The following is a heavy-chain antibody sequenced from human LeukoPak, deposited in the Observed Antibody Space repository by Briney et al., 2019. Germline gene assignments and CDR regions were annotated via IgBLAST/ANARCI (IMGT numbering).Heavy chain of an antibody. CDR2: IYYSGGT. CDR1: GGSISSYH. Sequence: SETLSLTCTVSGGSISSYHWSWIRQPPGKGLEWIGYIYYSGGTNYNPSLKSRVTISVDTSKNQFSLKLSSVTAADTAVYYCAGSLGIPPRVDCWGQGTPVTVSS. V-gene: IGHV4-59*01. CDR3: AGSLGIPPRVDC. D-gene: IGHD7-27*01. J-gene: IGHJ4*02.